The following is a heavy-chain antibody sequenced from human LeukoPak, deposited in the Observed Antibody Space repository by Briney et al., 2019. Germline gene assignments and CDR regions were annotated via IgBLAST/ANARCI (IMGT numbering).Heavy chain of an antibody. Sequence: GGPLRLSCAASGFTFSSYWMSWVRQAPGKGLEWVANIKQDGSEKYYVDSVKGRFTISRDNAKNSLYLQMNSLRAEDTAVYYCATVRGYSYGYVDYWGQGTLVTVSS. CDR3: ATVRGYSYGYVDY. V-gene: IGHV3-7*01. CDR2: IKQDGSEK. J-gene: IGHJ4*02. D-gene: IGHD5-18*01. CDR1: GFTFSSYW.